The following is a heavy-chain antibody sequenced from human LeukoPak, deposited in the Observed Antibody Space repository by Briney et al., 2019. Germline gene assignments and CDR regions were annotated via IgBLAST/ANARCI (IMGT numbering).Heavy chain of an antibody. CDR3: AKVSSDYYYDSSGYYPWGY. V-gene: IGHV3-30*18. J-gene: IGHJ4*02. CDR2: ISYDGSNK. CDR1: GFTFSSYG. Sequence: GRSLRLSCAASGFTFSSYGMHWVRQAPGKGLEWVAVISYDGSNKYYADSVKGRFTISRDNSKNTLYLQMNSLRAEDTAVYYCAKVSSDYYYDSSGYYPWGYWGQGTLVTVSS. D-gene: IGHD3-22*01.